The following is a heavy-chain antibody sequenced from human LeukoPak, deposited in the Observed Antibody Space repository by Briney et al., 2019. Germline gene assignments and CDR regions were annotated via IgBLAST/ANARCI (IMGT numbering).Heavy chain of an antibody. CDR2: ISWDGGST. Sequence: GGSLRLSCAASGFTFDDYTMHWVRQAPGKGLEWVSLISWDGGSTYYADSVKGRFTISRDNAKNSLYLQMNSLRAEDTAVYYCARETYYYDSSGYYYPSGFDYWGQGTLVTVSS. CDR3: ARETYYYDSSGYYYPSGFDY. V-gene: IGHV3-43*01. D-gene: IGHD3-22*01. J-gene: IGHJ4*02. CDR1: GFTFDDYT.